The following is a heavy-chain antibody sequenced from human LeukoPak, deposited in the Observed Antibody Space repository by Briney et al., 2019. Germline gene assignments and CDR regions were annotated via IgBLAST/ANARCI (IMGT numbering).Heavy chain of an antibody. V-gene: IGHV3-23*01. Sequence: PGGSLRLSCAASGFIFSNCAMSWVRQAPGKGLEWVSGISASGGNPYYADSVKGRFTISRDNSENTLNLQMNSLRAEDTAVYYCAKARAGDITAAFNYWGQGTLVTVSS. CDR1: GFIFSNCA. CDR2: ISASGGNP. D-gene: IGHD6-13*01. J-gene: IGHJ4*02. CDR3: AKARAGDITAAFNY.